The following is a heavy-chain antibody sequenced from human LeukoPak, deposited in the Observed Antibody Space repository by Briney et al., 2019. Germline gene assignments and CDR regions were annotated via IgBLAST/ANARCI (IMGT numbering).Heavy chain of an antibody. CDR1: GFIVSADY. CDR2: IYSGGDK. V-gene: IGHV3-53*01. D-gene: IGHD2-8*02. J-gene: IGHJ5*02. Sequence: PGGSLRLSCAASGFIVSADYISWVRQTPGKGLEWVSVIYSGGDKFYADSVKGRFTISRDNSKNTVHLQMNSLRAEDTAVYYCASGGKYCTGGACFDHWGQGTLVTVSS. CDR3: ASGGKYCTGGACFDH.